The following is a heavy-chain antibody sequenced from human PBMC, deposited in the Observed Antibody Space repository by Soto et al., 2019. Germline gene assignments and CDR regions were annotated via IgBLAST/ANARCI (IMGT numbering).Heavy chain of an antibody. CDR1: GGSISSGGYY. V-gene: IGHV4-31*03. CDR3: ARAPYDYDSSGLHFDY. D-gene: IGHD3-22*01. CDR2: IYYSGST. J-gene: IGHJ4*02. Sequence: PSLTCTVSGGSISSGGYYWSWIRQHPGKGLEWIGYIYYSGSTYYNPSLKSRVTISVDTSKNQFSLKLSSVTAADTAVYYCARAPYDYDSSGLHFDYWGQGTLVTVSS.